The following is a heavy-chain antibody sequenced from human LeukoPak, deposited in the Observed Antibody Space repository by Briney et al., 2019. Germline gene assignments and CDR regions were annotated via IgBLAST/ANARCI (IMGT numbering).Heavy chain of an antibody. Sequence: PGGSLRLSCAASGFTFSSYAMSWVRQAPGKGLEWVSAISGSGGSTYYADSVKGRFTISRDNSKNTLYLQMNSLRAEDTAVYYCAKERGSSSWYSPSQNWFDPWGQGTLVTVSS. D-gene: IGHD6-13*01. CDR2: ISGSGGST. J-gene: IGHJ5*02. CDR1: GFTFSSYA. V-gene: IGHV3-23*01. CDR3: AKERGSSSWYSPSQNWFDP.